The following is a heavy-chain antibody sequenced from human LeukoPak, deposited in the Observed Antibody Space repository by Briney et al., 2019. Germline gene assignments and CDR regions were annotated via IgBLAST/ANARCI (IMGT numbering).Heavy chain of an antibody. D-gene: IGHD2-21*02. Sequence: GASLQISCKGSGCGFTSYWIGWGRQMPGKGLEGMGIIYPGDSVTRYSPSFQGPVTISADKSLTTASLQWSSLKASDTAMYYCAKLDALVTPSATTNYYHLDVWGKGTTLTVSS. CDR1: GCGFTSYW. CDR3: AKLDALVTPSATTNYYHLDV. CDR2: IYPGDSVT. V-gene: IGHV5-51*01. J-gene: IGHJ6*03.